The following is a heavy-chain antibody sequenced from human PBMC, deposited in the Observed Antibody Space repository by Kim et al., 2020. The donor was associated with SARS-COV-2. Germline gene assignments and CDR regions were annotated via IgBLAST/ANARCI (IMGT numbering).Heavy chain of an antibody. CDR3: AKTGKDFDWLFSYGLDV. CDR2: MSSSGGSI. D-gene: IGHD3-9*01. Sequence: GGSLRLSCSASGFTFSSYAMSWVRQAPGKGLEWVSGMSSSGGSIYYADSVKGRFTISRDNSKNTLYLQMSSLRAEDTALYYCAKTGKDFDWLFSYGLDVWGQGTTVTVSS. V-gene: IGHV3-23*01. J-gene: IGHJ6*02. CDR1: GFTFSSYA.